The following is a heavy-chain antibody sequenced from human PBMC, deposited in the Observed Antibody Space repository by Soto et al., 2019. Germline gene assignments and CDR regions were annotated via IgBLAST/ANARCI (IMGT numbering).Heavy chain of an antibody. CDR3: ATEPIYYNDGSGYYPLGH. V-gene: IGHV1-18*04. CDR2: ISAHNGDT. CDR1: GYSFATYG. J-gene: IGHJ4*02. D-gene: IGHD3-22*01. Sequence: ASVKVSCKASGYSFATYGFSCVRQAPGQVLECVGWISAHNGDTHYSQKFQGRVTLTTDTSTNTGYMELRSLTSDDTAVYFCATEPIYYNDGSGYYPLGHWGQGTLVTVPQ.